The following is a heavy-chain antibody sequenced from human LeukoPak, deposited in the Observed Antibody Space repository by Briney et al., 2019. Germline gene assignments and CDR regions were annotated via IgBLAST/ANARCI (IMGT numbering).Heavy chain of an antibody. D-gene: IGHD2-2*01. CDR3: ASPLLGYCSSTSCFNYYYYGMDV. J-gene: IGHJ6*02. CDR2: ISYDGSNK. V-gene: IGHV3-30*03. Sequence: GGSLRLSCAASGFTVSSNYMSWVRQAPGKGLEWVAVISYDGSNKYYADSVKGRFTISRDNSKNTLYLQMNSLRAEDTAVYYCASPLLGYCSSTSCFNYYYYGMDVWGQGTTVTVSS. CDR1: GFTVSSNY.